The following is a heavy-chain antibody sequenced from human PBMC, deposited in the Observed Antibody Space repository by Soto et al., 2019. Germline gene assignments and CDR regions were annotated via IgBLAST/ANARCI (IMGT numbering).Heavy chain of an antibody. V-gene: IGHV3-74*01. D-gene: IGHD1-26*01. J-gene: IGHJ3*02. CDR3: ARHLVGADHDALDI. Sequence: PGGSLRLSCAASGFTFSSYWMHWVRQAPGKGLLWVSRINTDGGSTSYADSVKGRFTISRDNAKNTLYLQMNSLRAEDTAVYYCARHLVGADHDALDIWGEGSMVTVS. CDR2: INTDGGST. CDR1: GFTFSSYW.